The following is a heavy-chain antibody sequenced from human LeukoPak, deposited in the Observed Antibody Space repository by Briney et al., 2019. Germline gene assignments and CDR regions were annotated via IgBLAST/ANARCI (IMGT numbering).Heavy chain of an antibody. D-gene: IGHD4/OR15-4a*01. CDR1: GYSISSGYY. J-gene: IGHJ4*02. CDR2: IYHSGST. CDR3: ARLTSPFYY. V-gene: IGHV4-38-2*01. Sequence: SETLSLTCAVSGYSISSGYYWGWIRQPPGKGLEWIGSIYHSGSTYYNPSLKSRVTISVDTSKNQFSLKLSSVTAADTAVYYCARLTSPFYYWGQGTLVTVSS.